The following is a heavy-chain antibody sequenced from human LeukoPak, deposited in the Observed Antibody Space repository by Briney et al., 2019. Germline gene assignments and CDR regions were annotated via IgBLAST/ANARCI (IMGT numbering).Heavy chain of an antibody. V-gene: IGHV1-24*01. CDR2: FDPEDGET. CDR1: GYTLTELS. Sequence: ASVKVSCKVSGYTLTELSMHWVRQAPGKGLEWMGGFDPEDGETIYAQKFQGRVTMTEDTSTDTAYMELSSLRSEDTAVYYCATVGVGYDILTGHYGYWGQGTLVTVSS. J-gene: IGHJ4*02. D-gene: IGHD3-9*01. CDR3: ATVGVGYDILTGHYGY.